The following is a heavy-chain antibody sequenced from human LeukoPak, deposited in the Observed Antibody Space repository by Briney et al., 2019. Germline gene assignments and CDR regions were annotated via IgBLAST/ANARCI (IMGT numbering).Heavy chain of an antibody. CDR3: ARDRAVDYGDYGGPYYFDY. V-gene: IGHV1-2*02. D-gene: IGHD4-17*01. J-gene: IGHJ4*02. CDR2: INPNSGGT. CDR1: GYTFTGYY. Sequence: GASVKVSCKASGYTFTGYYMHWVRQAPGQGLEWMGWINPNSGGTNYAQKFQGRVTMTRDTSISTAYMELSRLRSDDTAVYYCARDRAVDYGDYGGPYYFDYWGQGTLVTVSS.